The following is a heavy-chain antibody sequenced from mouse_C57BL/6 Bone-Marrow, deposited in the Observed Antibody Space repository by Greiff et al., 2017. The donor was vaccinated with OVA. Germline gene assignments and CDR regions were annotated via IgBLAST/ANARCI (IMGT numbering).Heavy chain of an antibody. Sequence: QVQLQQPGAELVLPGASVKLSCKASGYTFPSYWMHWVKQRPGQGLEWIGEIDPSDSYTNYNQKCKGKSTLTVGKSSSTAYMQLSSLTSEDSAVYYCARSYGFLFDYWGQGTTLTVSS. CDR3: ARSYGFLFDY. D-gene: IGHD1-1*01. CDR1: GYTFPSYW. CDR2: IDPSDSYT. V-gene: IGHV1-69*01. J-gene: IGHJ2*01.